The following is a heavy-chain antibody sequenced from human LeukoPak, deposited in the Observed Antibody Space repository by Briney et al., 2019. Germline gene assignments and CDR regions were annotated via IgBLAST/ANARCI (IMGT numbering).Heavy chain of an antibody. Sequence: ASVKVSCKASGYTFTGYYMHWVRQAPGQGLEWMGWINPNSGGTNNAQKFQGRVTITADESTRTAYMELSSLRSEDTAVYYCARVTGGRYCSTTSCYMRGWFDPWRQGTLVTVSS. CDR2: INPNSGGT. D-gene: IGHD2-2*02. V-gene: IGHV1-2*02. CDR1: GYTFTGYY. J-gene: IGHJ5*02. CDR3: ARVTGGRYCSTTSCYMRGWFDP.